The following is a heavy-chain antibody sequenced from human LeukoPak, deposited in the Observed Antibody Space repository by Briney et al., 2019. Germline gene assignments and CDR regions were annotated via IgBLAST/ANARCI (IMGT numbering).Heavy chain of an antibody. CDR2: ISHDGGNT. Sequence: PGGSLRLSCAASGFTFSTYPMHWVRQAPGKGLEWVAIISHDGGNTYYPDSVKGRFTISRDNSKNTLYLQMNSLRVEDTAVYYCARAIGSAWHNFDYWGQETLVTVSS. CDR1: GFTFSTYP. CDR3: ARAIGSAWHNFDY. D-gene: IGHD6-19*01. J-gene: IGHJ4*02. V-gene: IGHV3-30*04.